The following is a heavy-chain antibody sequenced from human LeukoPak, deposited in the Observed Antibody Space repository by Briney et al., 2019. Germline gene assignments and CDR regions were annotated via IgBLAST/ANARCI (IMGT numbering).Heavy chain of an antibody. CDR3: ARDAGNSGHGCDL. CDR2: IRSTGDT. D-gene: IGHD5-12*01. V-gene: IGHV3-48*01. CDR1: GFIFSQYS. Sequence: GGSLRLSCAASGFIFSQYSINWVRQAPGKGLVWVSHIRSTGDTFYADSVKGRFTISRDNARNSLYLQMNSLRAEDTAMYYCARDAGNSGHGCDLWGQGTLVTVSS. J-gene: IGHJ5*02.